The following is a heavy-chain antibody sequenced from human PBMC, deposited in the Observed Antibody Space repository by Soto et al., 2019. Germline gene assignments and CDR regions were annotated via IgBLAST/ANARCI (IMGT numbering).Heavy chain of an antibody. D-gene: IGHD4-17*01. CDR2: MSYDGART. V-gene: IGHV3-30-3*01. CDR1: GFTFTSFT. Sequence: QVQLVESGGGVVQPGGSLSLSCATPGFTFTSFTMHWVRQAPGKGLEWIAVMSYDGARTDYADAVKGRLTISRDTSKNTLYLQMNNLRPDDTAMYCCARDRPYGDPNWFDPWGQGTLVTVSS. J-gene: IGHJ5*02. CDR3: ARDRPYGDPNWFDP.